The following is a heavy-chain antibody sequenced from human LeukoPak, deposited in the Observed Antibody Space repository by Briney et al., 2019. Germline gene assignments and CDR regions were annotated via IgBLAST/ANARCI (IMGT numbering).Heavy chain of an antibody. CDR2: VSGSGDST. J-gene: IGHJ4*02. CDR3: AKFWDFGDYAIDY. V-gene: IGHV3-23*01. Sequence: GGSLGLSCTASGFAFSVYAMSWLRQPPGKGLEWVSAVSGSGDSTYYAGSVKGRFTISRDNSKNTVYLQMNSLRAEDTAVYYCAKFWDFGDYAIDYWGQGTLVTVSS. D-gene: IGHD4-17*01. CDR1: GFAFSVYA.